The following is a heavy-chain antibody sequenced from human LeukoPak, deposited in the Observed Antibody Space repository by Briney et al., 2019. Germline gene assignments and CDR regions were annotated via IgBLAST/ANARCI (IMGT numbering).Heavy chain of an antibody. J-gene: IGHJ4*02. CDR1: GGSISSGGYY. V-gene: IGHV4-30-2*01. CDR2: IYHSGST. CDR3: ARVGSSWYHDY. D-gene: IGHD6-13*01. Sequence: PSETLSLTCTVSGGSISSGGYYWSWIRQPPGKGLEWIGYIYHSGSTYYNPSLKSRVTISVDRSKNQFSLKLSSVTAADTAVYYCARVGSSWYHDYWGQGTLVTVSS.